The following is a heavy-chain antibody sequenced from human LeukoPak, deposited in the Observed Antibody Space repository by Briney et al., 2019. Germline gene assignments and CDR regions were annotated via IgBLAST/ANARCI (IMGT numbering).Heavy chain of an antibody. J-gene: IGHJ4*02. CDR2: INPNSGGT. V-gene: IGHV1-2*04. CDR1: GYTFNDYY. Sequence: GASVNVSCKASGYTFNDYYMHWVRQAPGQRLEWIGWINPNSGGTNYAQKFQGWVTMTRDTSISTAYMELSRLRSDDTAVYYCAREGSSSWYDYWGQGTLVTVSS. D-gene: IGHD6-13*01. CDR3: AREGSSSWYDY.